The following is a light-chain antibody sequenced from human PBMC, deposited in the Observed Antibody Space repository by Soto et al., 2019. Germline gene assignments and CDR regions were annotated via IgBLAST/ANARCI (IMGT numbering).Light chain of an antibody. CDR3: QQYYTTPLLT. V-gene: IGKV4-1*01. CDR1: QSVLYNSKNKNY. CDR2: WAS. Sequence: DIVMTQSPDSLAVSLGERATINCKASQSVLYNSKNKNYLAWYQQKPGQPPKLLIYWASTRESGVPDRFSGSGSGTDFTLIISSLQAEDVAVYYCQQYYTTPLLTFGGGTKVEIK. J-gene: IGKJ4*01.